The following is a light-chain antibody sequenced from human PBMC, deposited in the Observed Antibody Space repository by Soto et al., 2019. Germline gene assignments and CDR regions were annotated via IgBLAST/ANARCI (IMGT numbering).Light chain of an antibody. CDR3: QQYGSSIT. V-gene: IGKV3-20*01. J-gene: IGKJ5*01. Sequence: EIVLTQYTVTLSLSPGETATSSGRASQSVSSYLAWYQQKPGQAPRLLIYDTSTRATGIPARFSGSGSGTDFTLTISRLEPEDFAVYYCQQYGSSITFGQATRLEIK. CDR2: DTS. CDR1: QSVSSY.